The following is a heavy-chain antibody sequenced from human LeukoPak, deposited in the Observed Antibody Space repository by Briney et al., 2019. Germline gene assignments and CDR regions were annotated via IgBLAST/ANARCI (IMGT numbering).Heavy chain of an antibody. Sequence: PGGSLRLSCAASGFTFSSYSMNWVRQAPGKGLEWVSSISSSSSYIYYADSVKGRFTLSRDNAKNSLYLQMNSLRAEDTAVYYCARDWKRSSSWSDYWGQGTLVTVSS. CDR1: GFTFSSYS. D-gene: IGHD6-13*01. J-gene: IGHJ4*02. CDR3: ARDWKRSSSWSDY. V-gene: IGHV3-21*01. CDR2: ISSSSSYI.